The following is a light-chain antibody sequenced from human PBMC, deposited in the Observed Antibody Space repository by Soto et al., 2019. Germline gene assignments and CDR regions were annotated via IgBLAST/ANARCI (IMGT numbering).Light chain of an antibody. CDR3: FPFPSSGTYV. CDR2: EVS. V-gene: IGLV2-14*01. J-gene: IGLJ1*01. Sequence: QSALTQPASVSGSPGQSITISFTGTSSDVGNYKYVSWYQQHPGKAPKLMIYEVSNRPSGVSNRFSGSKAGNTASLTISGLQAEDETEYYSFPFPSSGTYVLGNGNKLTVL. CDR1: SSDVGNYKY.